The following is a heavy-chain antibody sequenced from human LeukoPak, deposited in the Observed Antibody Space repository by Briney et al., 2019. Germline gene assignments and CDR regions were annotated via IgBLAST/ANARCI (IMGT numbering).Heavy chain of an antibody. CDR3: ARRNRDKSISLDL. CDR1: GYSFTSYW. V-gene: IGHV5-10-1*01. Sequence: GESLRISCKSSGYSFTSYWISWVRQMPGRGLEWMGRIDPSASQTNYNPSFRGHLTISVDTSVSTAYLQWNSLKASDTAIYYCARRNRDKSISLDLWGPGTVVTVSS. D-gene: IGHD5-24*01. J-gene: IGHJ2*01. CDR2: IDPSASQT.